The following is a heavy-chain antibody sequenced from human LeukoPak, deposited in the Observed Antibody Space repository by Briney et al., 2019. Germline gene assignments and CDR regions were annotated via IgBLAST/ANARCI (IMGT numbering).Heavy chain of an antibody. D-gene: IGHD6-13*01. CDR3: ARLLGAAATTWYFDL. V-gene: IGHV1-8*01. CDR1: GYTFASYD. J-gene: IGHJ2*01. CDR2: MNPNSGNT. Sequence: ASVKVSCKASGYTFASYDINWVRQATGQGLEWMGWMNPNSGNTGYAQKFQGRVTMTRNTSISTAYMELSSLRSEDTAVYYCARLLGAAATTWYFDLWGRGTLVTVSS.